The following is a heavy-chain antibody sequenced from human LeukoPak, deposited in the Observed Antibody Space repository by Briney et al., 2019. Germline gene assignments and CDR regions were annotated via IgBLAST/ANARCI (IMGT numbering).Heavy chain of an antibody. Sequence: SETLSLTCTVSGGSISSGSYYWSWIRQPAGKGLEWIGRIYTSGSTNYNPSLKSRVTISVDTSKNQFSLKLSSVTAADTAVYYCARAAYSGSYYPDHWYSDLWGRGTLVTVSS. V-gene: IGHV4-61*02. CDR2: IYTSGST. CDR1: GGSISSGSYY. D-gene: IGHD1-26*01. CDR3: ARAAYSGSYYPDHWYSDL. J-gene: IGHJ2*01.